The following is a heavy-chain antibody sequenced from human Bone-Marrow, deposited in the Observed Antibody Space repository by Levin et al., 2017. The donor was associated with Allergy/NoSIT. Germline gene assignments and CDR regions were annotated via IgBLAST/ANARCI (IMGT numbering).Heavy chain of an antibody. CDR1: GFSFSDAW. CDR2: SRSKSDGGTT. CDR3: STDCGGDCYSGNYYTMDV. J-gene: IGHJ6*02. V-gene: IGHV3-15*01. D-gene: IGHD2-21*02. Sequence: GESLKISCAASGFSFSDAWMNWVRQAPGKGLKWVGLSRSKSDGGTTDYAAPVKGRFTISRDDSKNTLNLQMNSLKTEDTAVYYCSTDCGGDCYSGNYYTMDVWGQGTTVTVSS.